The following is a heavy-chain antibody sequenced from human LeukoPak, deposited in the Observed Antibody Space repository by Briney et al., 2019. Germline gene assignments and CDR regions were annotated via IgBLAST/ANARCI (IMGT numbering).Heavy chain of an antibody. CDR3: ARAHDYGSGSFDY. CDR1: GGSISSGDYY. J-gene: IGHJ4*02. Sequence: PSETLSLTCTVSGGSISSGDYYWSWIRQPPGKGLEWIGYIYYSGSTYHNPSLKSRVTISVDTSKNQFSLKLSSVTAADTAVYYCARAHDYGSGSFDYWGQGTLVTVSS. V-gene: IGHV4-30-4*01. CDR2: IYYSGST. D-gene: IGHD3-10*01.